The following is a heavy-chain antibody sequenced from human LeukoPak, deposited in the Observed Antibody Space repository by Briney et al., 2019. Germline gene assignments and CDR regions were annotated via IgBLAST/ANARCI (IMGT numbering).Heavy chain of an antibody. CDR2: IDPNSGGT. D-gene: IGHD6-19*01. CDR3: ARDKSGSSGWYSYFDY. CDR1: GYTFTTYA. J-gene: IGHJ4*02. V-gene: IGHV1-2*02. Sequence: GASVKISCKASGYTFTTYAMNWVRQAPGQGLEWMGWIDPNSGGTNYAQKFQGRVTMTRDTSISTVYMELSRLRSDDTAVYYCARDKSGSSGWYSYFDYWGQGTLVTVSS.